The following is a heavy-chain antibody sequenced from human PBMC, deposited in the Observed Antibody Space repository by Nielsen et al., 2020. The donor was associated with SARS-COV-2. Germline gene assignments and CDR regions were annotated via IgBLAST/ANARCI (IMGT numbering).Heavy chain of an antibody. D-gene: IGHD3-16*01. CDR1: GFTFSSYA. V-gene: IGHV3-23*01. CDR3: AKDARNYDYVWGSYGVGAYFDY. CDR2: ISGSGGST. J-gene: IGHJ4*02. Sequence: GESLKISCAASGFTFSSYAMSWVRQAPGKGLEWVSAISGSGGSTYYADSVKGRFTISRDNSKNTLYLQMNSLRAEDTAVYYCAKDARNYDYVWGSYGVGAYFDYWGQGTLVTVSS.